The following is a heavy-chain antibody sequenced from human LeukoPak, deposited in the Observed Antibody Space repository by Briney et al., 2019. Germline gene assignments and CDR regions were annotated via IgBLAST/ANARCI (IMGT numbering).Heavy chain of an antibody. D-gene: IGHD3-10*01. CDR1: GVSFSGYY. CDR3: ARGQASGSGSYYKGWFDP. CDR2: INHSGST. V-gene: IGHV4-34*01. J-gene: IGHJ5*02. Sequence: SETLSLTCAVYGVSFSGYYWSWIRQPPGKGLEWIGEINHSGSTNYNPSLKSRVTISVDTSKNQFSLKLSSVTAADTAVYYCARGQASGSGSYYKGWFDPWGQGTLVTVSS.